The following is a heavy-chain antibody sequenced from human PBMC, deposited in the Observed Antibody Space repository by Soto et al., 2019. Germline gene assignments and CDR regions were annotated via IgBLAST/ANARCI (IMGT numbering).Heavy chain of an antibody. CDR3: ARAFTQLHVTGDALDI. V-gene: IGHV4-61*01. Sequence: PSETLSLTCTASGGSVSSGRYFWSWIRQPPGKGLEWIGHISSSGSTTYNPSLKSRVTISADTSKNQFTLDLTSVTAADTAVYYCARAFTQLHVTGDALDIWGHGTQVTVSS. CDR2: ISSSGST. D-gene: IGHD3-16*01. CDR1: GGSVSSGRYF. J-gene: IGHJ3*02.